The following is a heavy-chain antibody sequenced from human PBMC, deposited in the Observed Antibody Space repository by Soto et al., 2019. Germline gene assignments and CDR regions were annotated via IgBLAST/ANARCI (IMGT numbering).Heavy chain of an antibody. D-gene: IGHD3-3*01. CDR1: GFTFSSYA. CDR2: ISGSGGST. CDR3: ARDLRDDFWSGYYYYYYYGMDV. Sequence: EVQLLESGGGLVQPGGSLRLSCAASGFTFSSYAMSWVRQAPGKGLEWVSAISGSGGSTYYADSVKGRFTISRDNAKNSLYLQMNSLRAEDTAVYYCARDLRDDFWSGYYYYYYYGMDVWGQGTTVTVSS. V-gene: IGHV3-23*01. J-gene: IGHJ6*02.